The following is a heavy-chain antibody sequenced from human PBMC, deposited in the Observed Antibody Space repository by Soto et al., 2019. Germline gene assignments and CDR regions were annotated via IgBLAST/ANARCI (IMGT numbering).Heavy chain of an antibody. CDR2: ISGSGGST. CDR3: AKGVEAVTTTGDFDY. V-gene: IGHV3-23*01. Sequence: PGGSLRLSCAASGFTFSSYAMSWVRQAPGKGLEWVSAISGSGGSTYYADSVKGRFTISRDNSKNTLYLQMNSLRAEDTAVYYCAKGVEAVTTTGDFDYWGQGTLVTVSS. CDR1: GFTFSSYA. J-gene: IGHJ4*02. D-gene: IGHD4-4*01.